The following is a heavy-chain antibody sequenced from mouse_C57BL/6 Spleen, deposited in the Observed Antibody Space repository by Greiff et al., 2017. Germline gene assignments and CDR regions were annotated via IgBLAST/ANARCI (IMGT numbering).Heavy chain of an antibody. J-gene: IGHJ4*01. CDR2: IYPGDGDT. CDR3: ARGDDSAMDY. Sequence: VQLQQSGPELVKPGASVKISCKASGYAFSSSWMNWVKQRPGKGLEWIGRIYPGDGDTNYNGKFKGKATLTADKSSSTAYMQLSSLTSEDSAVYFWARGDDSAMDYWGQGTSVTVSS. V-gene: IGHV1-82*01. CDR1: GYAFSSSW. D-gene: IGHD2-3*01.